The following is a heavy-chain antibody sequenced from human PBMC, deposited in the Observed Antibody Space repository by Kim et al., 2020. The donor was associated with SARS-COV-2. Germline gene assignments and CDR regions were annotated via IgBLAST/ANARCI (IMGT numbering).Heavy chain of an antibody. CDR2: INTNTGNP. CDR3: AREGDQLLQHGTIYYYYYGMDV. V-gene: IGHV7-4-1*02. CDR1: GYTFTSYA. J-gene: IGHJ6*04. D-gene: IGHD2-2*01. Sequence: ASVKASCKASGYTFTSYAMNWVRQAPGQGLEWMGWINTNTGNPTYAQGFTGRFVFSFDTSVSTAYLQISSLEAEDTAVYYCAREGDQLLQHGTIYYYYYGMDVWGKKTTVTVSS.